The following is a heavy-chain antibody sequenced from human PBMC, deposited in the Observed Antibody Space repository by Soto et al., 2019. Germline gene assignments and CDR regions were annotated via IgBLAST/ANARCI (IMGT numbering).Heavy chain of an antibody. D-gene: IGHD2-15*01. J-gene: IGHJ4*02. V-gene: IGHV3-33*01. CDR2: IWYDGSNK. CDR3: AREAEYCSGGSCYYAYFDY. CDR1: GFTFSSYG. Sequence: GGSLRLSCAASGFTFSSYGMHWVRQDPGKGLEWVAIIWYDGSNKYYADSVKGRFTISRDNSKNTLYLQMYSLRAEDTAVYYCAREAEYCSGGSCYYAYFDYWGQGTLVTVSS.